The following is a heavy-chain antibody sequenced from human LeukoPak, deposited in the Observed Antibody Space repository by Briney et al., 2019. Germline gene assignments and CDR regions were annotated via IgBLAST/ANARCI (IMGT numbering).Heavy chain of an antibody. D-gene: IGHD3-22*01. CDR1: GYTFTGYY. CDR2: INPNSGGT. V-gene: IGHV1-2*02. CDR3: ARDRRDSSGYPPPFDP. Sequence: ASVKVSCKASGYTFTGYYMHGVRQAPGQGLEWMGWINPNSGGTNYAQKFQGRVTMTRDTSISTAYMELSRLRSDDTAVYYCARDRRDSSGYPPPFDPWGQGTLVTVSS. J-gene: IGHJ5*02.